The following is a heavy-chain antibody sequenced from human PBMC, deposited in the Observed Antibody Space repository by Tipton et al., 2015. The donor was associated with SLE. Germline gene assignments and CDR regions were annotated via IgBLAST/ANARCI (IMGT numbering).Heavy chain of an antibody. CDR1: GYTFTSYG. D-gene: IGHD3-10*01. CDR3: ARYGSGSYPPPYYFDY. Sequence: QVQLVQSGAEVKKPGASVKVSCKASGYTFTSYGISWVRQAPGQGLEWMGWISAYNGNTNYAQKLQGRVTMTTDTSTSTAYMELRTRRSDDAAVYCCARYGSGSYPPPYYFDYWGQGTLVTVSS. V-gene: IGHV1-18*01. J-gene: IGHJ4*02. CDR2: ISAYNGNT.